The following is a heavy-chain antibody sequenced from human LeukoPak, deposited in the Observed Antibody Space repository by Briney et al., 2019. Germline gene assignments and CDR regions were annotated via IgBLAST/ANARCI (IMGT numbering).Heavy chain of an antibody. V-gene: IGHV3-23*01. J-gene: IGHJ4*02. Sequence: GGSLRLSCAASGFTFTRYAMKWVRQAPGKGLEWVSTVSGPGDNTYYADSVKGRFTISGDNSKNTVYLQMNSLRAGDTAVYYCAREATSSSGWYIDYWGQGTLVTVSS. CDR2: VSGPGDNT. D-gene: IGHD6-25*01. CDR1: GFTFTRYA. CDR3: AREATSSSGWYIDY.